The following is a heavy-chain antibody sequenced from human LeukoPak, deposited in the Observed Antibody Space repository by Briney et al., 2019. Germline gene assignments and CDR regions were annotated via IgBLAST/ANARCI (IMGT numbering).Heavy chain of an antibody. J-gene: IGHJ4*02. CDR1: GGSISSGGYY. V-gene: IGHV4-30-2*01. CDR3: ARVRGGSTSCYDY. Sequence: PSETLSLTCTVSGGSISSGGYYWSWIRQPPGKGLEWIGYIYHSGSTYYNPSLKSRVTISVDRSKNQFSLKLSSVTAADTAVYYCARVRGGSTSCYDYWGQGTLVTVSS. CDR2: IYHSGST. D-gene: IGHD2-2*01.